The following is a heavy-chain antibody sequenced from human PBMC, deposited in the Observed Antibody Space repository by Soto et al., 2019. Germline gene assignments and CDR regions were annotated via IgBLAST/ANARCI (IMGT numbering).Heavy chain of an antibody. J-gene: IGHJ4*02. Sequence: PSETLSLTCTVSGGSISSYYWSWIRQPPGKGLEWIGYIYCSGSTNYNPSLKSRVTISVDTSKNQFSLKLSSVTAADTAVYYCARVTTVTNVGPFDYWGQGTQVTVSS. CDR2: IYCSGST. V-gene: IGHV4-59*08. D-gene: IGHD4-17*01. CDR3: ARVTTVTNVGPFDY. CDR1: GGSISSYY.